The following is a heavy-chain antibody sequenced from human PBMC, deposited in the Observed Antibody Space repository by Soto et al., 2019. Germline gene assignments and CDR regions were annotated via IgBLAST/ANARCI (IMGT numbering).Heavy chain of an antibody. Sequence: PSETMSLTCAVYGGSFSGYYWSWIRQPPGKGLEWIGEINHSGSTNYNPSLKSRVTISVDTSKNQFSLKLGSVTAADTAVYYCARGSSIAARWVGYYYYGMDVWGQGTTVTVSS. D-gene: IGHD6-6*01. CDR2: INHSGST. V-gene: IGHV4-34*01. J-gene: IGHJ6*02. CDR1: GGSFSGYY. CDR3: ARGSSIAARWVGYYYYGMDV.